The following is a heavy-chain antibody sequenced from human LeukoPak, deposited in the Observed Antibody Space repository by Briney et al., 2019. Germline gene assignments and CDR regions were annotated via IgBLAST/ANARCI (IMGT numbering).Heavy chain of an antibody. V-gene: IGHV3-66*01. CDR2: IYSGGST. D-gene: IGHD6-13*01. J-gene: IGHJ4*02. CDR3: ARTWGIAAVIDY. CDR1: GFTFSSYS. Sequence: GGSLRLSCAASGFTFSSYSMNWVRQAPGKGLEWVSVIYSGGSTYYADSVKGRFTISRDNSKNTLYLQMNSLRAEDTAVYYCARTWGIAAVIDYWGQGTLVTVSS.